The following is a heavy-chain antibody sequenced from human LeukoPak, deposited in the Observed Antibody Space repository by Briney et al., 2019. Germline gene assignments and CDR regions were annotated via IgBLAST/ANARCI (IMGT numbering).Heavy chain of an antibody. Sequence: SETLSLTCAVYGGSLSGYYWSWIRQPPGKGLEWIGEINHSGSTNYNPSLKSRVTISVDTSKIQFSLKLSSVTAADTAVYYCARGWYSRIFDYWGQGTLVTVSS. CDR3: ARGWYSRIFDY. CDR2: INHSGST. V-gene: IGHV4-34*01. D-gene: IGHD6-13*01. CDR1: GGSLSGYY. J-gene: IGHJ4*02.